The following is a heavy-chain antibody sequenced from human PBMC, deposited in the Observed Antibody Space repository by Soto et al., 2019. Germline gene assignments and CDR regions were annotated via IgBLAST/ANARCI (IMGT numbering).Heavy chain of an antibody. Sequence: EVQLLESGGGLVQPGGSLRLSCAASGFTFGNYAFSWVRQAPGKGLEWVSVISGGGDATYYPDSVKGRFTTSRDNSKNTVYLQMNSLRAEHTAVYYCAKKSLGSITLPDLYYFNYWGQGTLVTVSS. D-gene: IGHD7-27*01. CDR2: ISGGGDAT. V-gene: IGHV3-23*01. J-gene: IGHJ4*02. CDR3: AKKSLGSITLPDLYYFNY. CDR1: GFTFGNYA.